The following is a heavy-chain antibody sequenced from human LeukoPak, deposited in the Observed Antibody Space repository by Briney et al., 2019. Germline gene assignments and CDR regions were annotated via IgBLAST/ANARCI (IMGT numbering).Heavy chain of an antibody. Sequence: ASVKVSCKASGYTFTGYYMHWVRQAPGQGLEWMGWINPNSGGTNYAQKFQGRVTMTRDTSISTAYMELSRLRSDDTAVYYCARSMAAAGTQDFQHWGQGTLVTVSS. CDR1: GYTFTGYY. CDR2: INPNSGGT. V-gene: IGHV1-2*02. CDR3: ARSMAAAGTQDFQH. J-gene: IGHJ1*01. D-gene: IGHD6-13*01.